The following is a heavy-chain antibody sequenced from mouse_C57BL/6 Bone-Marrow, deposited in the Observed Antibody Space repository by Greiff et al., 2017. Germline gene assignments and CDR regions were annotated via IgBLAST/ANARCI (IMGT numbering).Heavy chain of an antibody. CDR3: TRDDWDGFAY. J-gene: IGHJ3*01. D-gene: IGHD4-1*01. CDR2: ISSGGDYI. Sequence: EVKLQESGEGLVKPGGSLKLSCAASGFTFSSYAMSWVRQTPEKRLEWVAYISSGGDYIYYADTVKGRFTISRDNARNTLYLQMSSLKSEDTAMYYCTRDDWDGFAYWGQGTLVTVSA. V-gene: IGHV5-9-1*02. CDR1: GFTFSSYA.